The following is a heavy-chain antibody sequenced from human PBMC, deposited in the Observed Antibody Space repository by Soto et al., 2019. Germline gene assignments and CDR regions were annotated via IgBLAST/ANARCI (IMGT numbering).Heavy chain of an antibody. CDR3: ATQCPHFYCSGGSCCDRYFDY. CDR2: ISAYNGNT. Sequence: ASVKVSCKASGYTFTSYGISWVRQAPGQGLEWMGWISAYNGNTNYAQKLQGRVTMTTDTSTSTAYMELRSLRSDDTAVYYCATQCPHFYCSGGSCCDRYFDYWGQGTLVTVSS. CDR1: GYTFTSYG. D-gene: IGHD2-15*01. V-gene: IGHV1-18*04. J-gene: IGHJ4*02.